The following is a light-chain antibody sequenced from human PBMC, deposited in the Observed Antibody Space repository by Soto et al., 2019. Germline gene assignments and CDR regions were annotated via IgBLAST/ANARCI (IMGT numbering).Light chain of an antibody. CDR1: SSDVGSYNL. Sequence: QSALTQPASVSGSPGQSITISCTGTSSDVGSYNLVSWYQQHPGKAPKLMIYEGSKRPSGVSNRFSGSKSGNTASLTISGLQAEDEADYYCCSYAGSSCYVFGTGTKLTVL. V-gene: IGLV2-23*01. CDR2: EGS. J-gene: IGLJ1*01. CDR3: CSYAGSSCYV.